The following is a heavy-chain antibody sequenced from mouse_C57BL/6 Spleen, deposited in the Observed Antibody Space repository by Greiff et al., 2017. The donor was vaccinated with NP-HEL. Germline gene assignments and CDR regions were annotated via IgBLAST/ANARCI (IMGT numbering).Heavy chain of an antibody. CDR3: ARAYYSNYNYAMDY. CDR2: ISSGSSTI. V-gene: IGHV5-17*01. CDR1: GFTFSDYG. J-gene: IGHJ4*01. Sequence: EVQVVESGGGLVKPGGSLKLSCAASGFTFSDYGMHWVRQAPEKGLEWVAYISSGSSTISYADTVKGRFTISRDNAKNTLFLQMTSLRSEDTAMYYCARAYYSNYNYAMDYWGQGTSVTVSS. D-gene: IGHD2-5*01.